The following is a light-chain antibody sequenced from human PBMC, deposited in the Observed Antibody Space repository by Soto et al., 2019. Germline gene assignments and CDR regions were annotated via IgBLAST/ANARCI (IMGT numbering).Light chain of an antibody. CDR2: EVS. CDR1: SSDIGGYND. Sequence: QSVLTQPPSASGSPGQSVTISCTGTSSDIGGYNDVSWYQHHPGKAPKVMIYEVSKRPSGVPDRFSGSKSGNTASLTVSGLQPEDEGDYYCSSYAGSNNLGVFGGGTKVTVL. J-gene: IGLJ3*02. V-gene: IGLV2-8*01. CDR3: SSYAGSNNLGV.